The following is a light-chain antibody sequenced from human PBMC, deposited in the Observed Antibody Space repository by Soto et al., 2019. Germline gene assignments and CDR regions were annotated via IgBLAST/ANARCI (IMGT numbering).Light chain of an antibody. CDR3: LQHDAYPFT. J-gene: IGKJ5*01. CDR2: GAS. V-gene: IGKV1-17*03. CDR1: QGISNY. Sequence: DIQMTQSPSALSASVGDRVTITCRASQGISNYLAWFQQKPGQGPKRLIYGASSLQSGVPPRFSGSGSETEFTLTITNLQSEDIATYYCLQHDAYPFTFGQGTRLEN.